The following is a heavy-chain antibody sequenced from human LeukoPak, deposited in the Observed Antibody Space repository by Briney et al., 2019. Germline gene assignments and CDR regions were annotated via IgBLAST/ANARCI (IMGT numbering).Heavy chain of an antibody. J-gene: IGHJ4*02. Sequence: GRSLRLSCAASGFTFSSYAMQWVRQAPGKGLEGVAVISYDGSNKYYADSVKGRFTISRDNSKNTLYLQMSSLRAEDTAVYYCARDQGYTFDYWGQGTLVTVSS. CDR1: GFTFSSYA. CDR3: ARDQGYTFDY. V-gene: IGHV3-30*04. D-gene: IGHD5-24*01. CDR2: ISYDGSNK.